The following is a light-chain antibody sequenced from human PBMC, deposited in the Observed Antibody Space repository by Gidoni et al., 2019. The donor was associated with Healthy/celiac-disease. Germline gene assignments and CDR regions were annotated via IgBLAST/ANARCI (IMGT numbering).Light chain of an antibody. CDR2: QDS. CDR1: KLADKY. Sequence: SYELTQPPSVSFSPGQTASITCSGDKLADKYACWYQQKPGQSPVLVIYQDSKRPSGIPERFSGSNSGNTATLTISGTQAMDEADYYCQAWDSSTVVFGGGTKLTVL. V-gene: IGLV3-1*01. J-gene: IGLJ2*01. CDR3: QAWDSSTVV.